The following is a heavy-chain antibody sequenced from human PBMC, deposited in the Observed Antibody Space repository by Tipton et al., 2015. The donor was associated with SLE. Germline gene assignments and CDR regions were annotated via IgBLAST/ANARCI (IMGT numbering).Heavy chain of an antibody. Sequence: TLSLTCAVSGYSISIGYYWGWNRQPPGKGLEWIANIYRTGSTYYNPSLKGRVTISVDTSKNQFSLNLSSVTAADTAVYYCARDDYGDSGVFDNWGQGTLVTVSS. J-gene: IGHJ4*02. D-gene: IGHD4-17*01. CDR3: ARDDYGDSGVFDN. CDR2: IYRTGST. CDR1: GYSISIGYY. V-gene: IGHV4-38-2*02.